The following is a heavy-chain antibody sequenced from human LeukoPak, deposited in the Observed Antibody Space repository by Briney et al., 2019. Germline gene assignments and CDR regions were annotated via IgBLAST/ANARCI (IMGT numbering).Heavy chain of an antibody. D-gene: IGHD6-19*01. CDR3: ARLSSGWIDY. V-gene: IGHV4-4*09. Sequence: PSETLSLTCTVSGGSISSYYWSWIRQPPGKGLEWIGYIYTSGSTNYNPSLKSRVTISVDTSKNQFSLKLSSVTAADTAVYYCARLSSGWIDYWGQGTLVTVPS. J-gene: IGHJ4*02. CDR1: GGSISSYY. CDR2: IYTSGST.